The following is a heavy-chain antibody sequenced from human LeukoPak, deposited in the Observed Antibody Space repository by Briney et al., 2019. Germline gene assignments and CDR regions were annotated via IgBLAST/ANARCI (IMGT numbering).Heavy chain of an antibody. J-gene: IGHJ4*02. V-gene: IGHV3-30-3*01. D-gene: IGHD3-3*01. CDR3: AREESYYDFWSGYYRTRYYFDY. CDR2: ISYDGSNK. Sequence: PGGSLRLSCAASGFTFSSYAMHWVRQAPGKGLEWVAVISYDGSNKYYADSVKGRFTISRDNSKNTLYLQMNSLRAEDTAVYYCAREESYYDFWSGYYRTRYYFDYWGQGTLVTVSS. CDR1: GFTFSSYA.